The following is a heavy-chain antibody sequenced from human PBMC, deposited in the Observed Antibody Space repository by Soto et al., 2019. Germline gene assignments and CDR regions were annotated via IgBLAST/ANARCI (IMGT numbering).Heavy chain of an antibody. CDR3: ARDRGSNDPIDY. Sequence: QVQLVESGGGVVQPGRSLRLSCAASGFTFKNYGMHWVRQAPGKGLEWVSVIWHDGKKKYYADSMKGRFTVSRDDTRNTLYLQMNNLEVEDTAVYYCARDRGSNDPIDYWGQGTLVTVSS. J-gene: IGHJ4*02. CDR1: GFTFKNYG. CDR2: IWHDGKKK. V-gene: IGHV3-33*01. D-gene: IGHD1-1*01.